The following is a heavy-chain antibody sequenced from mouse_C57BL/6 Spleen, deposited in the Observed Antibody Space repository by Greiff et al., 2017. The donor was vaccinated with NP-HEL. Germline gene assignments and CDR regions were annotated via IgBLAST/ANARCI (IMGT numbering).Heavy chain of an antibody. J-gene: IGHJ3*01. Sequence: VQLQQSGAELVRPGASVKLSCTASGFNIKDDYMHWVKQRPEQGLEWIGWIDPENGDTEYASKFQGKATITADTSSNTAYLQLSSLTSEDTAVYYCTMGTTVVPFAYWGQGTLVTVSA. CDR2: IDPENGDT. CDR1: GFNIKDDY. CDR3: TMGTTVVPFAY. V-gene: IGHV14-4*01. D-gene: IGHD1-1*01.